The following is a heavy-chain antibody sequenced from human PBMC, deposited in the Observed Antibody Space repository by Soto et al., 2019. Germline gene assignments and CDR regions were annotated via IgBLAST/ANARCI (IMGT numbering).Heavy chain of an antibody. CDR2: ISGSGDST. CDR3: ARRGSGSYYDY. J-gene: IGHJ4*02. Sequence: EVQLLESGGGLVQPGGSLRLSCAASGFTFSNYAMNWVRQAPGKGLEWVSVISGSGDSTYYADSVKGRFTISTDKSKNTLYLQMNILSADDSAIYYCARRGSGSYYDYWGQGTLVTVSS. D-gene: IGHD1-26*01. CDR1: GFTFSNYA. V-gene: IGHV3-23*01.